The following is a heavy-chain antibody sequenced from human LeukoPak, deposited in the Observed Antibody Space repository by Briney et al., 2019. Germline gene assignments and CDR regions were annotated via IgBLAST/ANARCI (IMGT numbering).Heavy chain of an antibody. D-gene: IGHD5-12*01. CDR3: TTDWSGWLRFGFSFDY. CDR2: IKSKTDGGTT. Sequence: PGESLRLSCVASGFGFSSYIMNWVRQAPGKGLEWVGRIKSKTDGGTTDYAAPVKGRFTISRDDSKNTLYLQMNSLKTEDTAVYYCTTDWSGWLRFGFSFDYWGQGTLVTVSS. V-gene: IGHV3-15*01. CDR1: GFGFSSYI. J-gene: IGHJ4*02.